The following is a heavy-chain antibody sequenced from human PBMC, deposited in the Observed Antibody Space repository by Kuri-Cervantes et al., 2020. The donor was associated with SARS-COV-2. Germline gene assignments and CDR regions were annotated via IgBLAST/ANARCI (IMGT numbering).Heavy chain of an antibody. D-gene: IGHD5-24*01. CDR3: ARVDPRTDAYNHYYYGMEV. CDR2: IRSSSGII. J-gene: IGHJ6*02. CDR1: GFTFSSYD. Sequence: GESLKISCAAAGFTFSSYDMNWVRQAPGKGLEWVSYIRSSSGIIYYADSVKGRFTVSRDNVKNSLYLQMNSLRAEDTAVYFCARVDPRTDAYNHYYYGMEVWGQGTTVTVSS. V-gene: IGHV3-48*01.